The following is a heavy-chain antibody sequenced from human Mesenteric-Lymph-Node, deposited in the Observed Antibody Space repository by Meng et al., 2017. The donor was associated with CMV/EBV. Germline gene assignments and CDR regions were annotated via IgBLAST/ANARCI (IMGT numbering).Heavy chain of an antibody. V-gene: IGHV4-39*01. CDR1: GDSISNSTYY. CDR2: VHHSGTT. J-gene: IGHJ4*02. CDR3: ARRGNYDSDYSEY. Sequence: QLEEAGPGRVKPSETLSLSCIVSGDSISNSTYYWTWIRQPPGKGLEWIGSVHHSGTTYYNPSLKGRLTISVDTSANLFSLRLTTVTAADTATYYCARRGNYDSDYSEYWGQGTLVTVSS. D-gene: IGHD3-22*01.